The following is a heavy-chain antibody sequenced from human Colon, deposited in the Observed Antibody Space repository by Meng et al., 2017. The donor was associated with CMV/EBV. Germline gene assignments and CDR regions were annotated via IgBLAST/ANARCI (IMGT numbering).Heavy chain of an antibody. J-gene: IGHJ4*02. CDR3: ATIRELYTTSLNYFDY. D-gene: IGHD6-6*01. V-gene: IGHV3-23*01. CDR2: TVGSGYNT. CDR1: GGTFSSYT. Sequence: SCKASGGTFSSYTFSWVRQAPGKGLEWVSATVGSGYNTYYTDSVKGRFTISRDNSKNTLYLQMDSLRADDTATYYRATIRELYTTSLNYFDYWGQGTLVTVSS.